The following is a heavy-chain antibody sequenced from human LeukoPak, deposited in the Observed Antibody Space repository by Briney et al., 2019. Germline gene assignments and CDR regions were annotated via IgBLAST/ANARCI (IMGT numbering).Heavy chain of an antibody. CDR1: GFTFDDYG. Sequence: GGSLRLSCAASGFTFDDYGMSWVRQAPGKGLEWVSLISGDGGSTYYADSVKGRFTISRDNSKNSLYLQMNSLRTEDTALYYCAKDIRGIAAAGTGDYWGQGTLVTVSS. D-gene: IGHD6-13*01. CDR2: ISGDGGST. J-gene: IGHJ4*02. CDR3: AKDIRGIAAAGTGDY. V-gene: IGHV3-43*02.